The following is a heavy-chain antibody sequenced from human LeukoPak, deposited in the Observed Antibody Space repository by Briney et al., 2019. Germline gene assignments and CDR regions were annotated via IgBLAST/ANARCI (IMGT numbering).Heavy chain of an antibody. J-gene: IGHJ4*02. V-gene: IGHV1-18*01. D-gene: IGHD4-23*01. Sequence: ASVKVSCQASGYSLIGYGISWVRQAPGQGLEWMGWISSYSGNTNYAQELQGRVTMTTDSSTSTAYMELRSLGSDDTAFYYCARDRGTYGGMDYWGQGTLVTVSS. CDR3: ARDRGTYGGMDY. CDR2: ISSYSGNT. CDR1: GYSLIGYG.